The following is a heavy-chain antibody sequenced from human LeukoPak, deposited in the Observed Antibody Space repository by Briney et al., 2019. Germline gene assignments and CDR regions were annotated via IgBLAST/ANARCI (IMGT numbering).Heavy chain of an antibody. V-gene: IGHV6-1*01. CDR3: ARGLHIAAAGPGLDYYYGMDV. CDR1: GDSVSSNSAA. D-gene: IGHD6-13*01. Sequence: SQTLSLTCAISGDSVSSNSAAWNWIRQSPSRGLEWLGRTYYRSKWYNDYAVSVKSRITINPDTSKNQFSLQLNSVTPEDTAVYYCARGLHIAAAGPGLDYYYGMDVWGQGTTVTVSS. CDR2: TYYRSKWYN. J-gene: IGHJ6*02.